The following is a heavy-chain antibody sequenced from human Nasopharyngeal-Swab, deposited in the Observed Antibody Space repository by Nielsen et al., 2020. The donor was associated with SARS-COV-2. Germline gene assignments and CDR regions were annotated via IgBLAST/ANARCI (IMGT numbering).Heavy chain of an antibody. J-gene: IGHJ4*02. Sequence: GGSLRLSCAASGFTFSSYGMSWVRQAPGKGLEWLSTISGHTGNSYYRDSVRGRFTISRDNPKNTLYLQLNSLRAEDTAVYYCAKDGDWNYRFWFSFWGQGTLVTVSS. D-gene: IGHD2-21*02. CDR1: GFTFSSYG. V-gene: IGHV3-23*01. CDR3: AKDGDWNYRFWFSF. CDR2: ISGHTGNS.